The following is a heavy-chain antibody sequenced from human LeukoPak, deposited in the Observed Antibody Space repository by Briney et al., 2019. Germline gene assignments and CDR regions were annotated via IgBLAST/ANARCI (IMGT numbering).Heavy chain of an antibody. CDR1: GGSISTSNYY. CDR3: ARDRAPHSGYDY. V-gene: IGHV4-39*07. J-gene: IGHJ4*02. D-gene: IGHD5-12*01. CDR2: IFYSGST. Sequence: PSETLSLTCTVSGGSISTSNYYWGWIRQPPGKGLEWIGNIFYSGSTYYSPSLRSRVTISVDTSKNQFSLKLSSVTAADTAVYYCARDRAPHSGYDYWGQGTLVTVSP.